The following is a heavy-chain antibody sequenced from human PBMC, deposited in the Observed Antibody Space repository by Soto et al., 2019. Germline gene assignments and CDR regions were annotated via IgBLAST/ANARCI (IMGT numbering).Heavy chain of an antibody. CDR2: ISGRSSSYT. D-gene: IGHD1-26*01. V-gene: IGHV3-11*06. CDR1: GFTFSDYH. Sequence: PGGSLRLSCAASGFTFSDYHMSWVRQAPGKGLEWVSYISGRSSSYTNYADSVRGRFTISRDNAQNSLYLQMNSLRVEDTAVYYCTRGPPGGSYFQPTAWGQGTLVTVSS. J-gene: IGHJ4*02. CDR3: TRGPPGGSYFQPTA.